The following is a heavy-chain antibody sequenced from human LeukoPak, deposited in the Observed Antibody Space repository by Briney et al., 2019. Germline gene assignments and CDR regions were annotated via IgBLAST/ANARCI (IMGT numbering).Heavy chain of an antibody. CDR2: IYYSGST. CDR3: ARTNSPYYCGGDCYSDYYYYMDV. CDR1: GGSISSYY. D-gene: IGHD2-21*02. V-gene: IGHV4-59*01. J-gene: IGHJ6*03. Sequence: SETLSLTCTVSGGSISSYYWSWIRQPPGKGLEWIGYIYYSGSTNYNPSLTSRVTISVDTSKNQFSLKLSSVTAADTAVYYCARTNSPYYCGGDCYSDYYYYMDVWGKGTTVTVSS.